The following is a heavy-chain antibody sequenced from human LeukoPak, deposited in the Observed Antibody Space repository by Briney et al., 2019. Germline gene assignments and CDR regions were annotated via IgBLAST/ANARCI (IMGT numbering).Heavy chain of an antibody. D-gene: IGHD1-1*01. V-gene: IGHV3-64*01. CDR3: ARAPSPDNWNVGWFDP. Sequence: QSGGSLRLSCAASGFTLSSYAMRWVRQAPGKGLEYVSGISDNGGSTYYANSVKGRFTISRDNSKNRLYLQMGSLRAEDMAVYYCARAPSPDNWNVGWFDPWGQGTLVTVFS. CDR1: GFTLSSYA. CDR2: ISDNGGST. J-gene: IGHJ5*02.